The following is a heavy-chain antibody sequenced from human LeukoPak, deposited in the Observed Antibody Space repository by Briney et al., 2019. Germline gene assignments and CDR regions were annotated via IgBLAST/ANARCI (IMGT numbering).Heavy chain of an antibody. Sequence: ASVKVSCKASGYTFTGYYMHWVRQAPGQGLEWMGWINPNSGGTNYAQKFQGRVTMTRDTSISTAYMELSRLRSEDTAVYYCARGTWGIAAAGSPHDDYWGQGTLVTVSS. CDR1: GYTFTGYY. CDR2: INPNSGGT. V-gene: IGHV1-2*02. J-gene: IGHJ4*02. CDR3: ARGTWGIAAAGSPHDDY. D-gene: IGHD6-13*01.